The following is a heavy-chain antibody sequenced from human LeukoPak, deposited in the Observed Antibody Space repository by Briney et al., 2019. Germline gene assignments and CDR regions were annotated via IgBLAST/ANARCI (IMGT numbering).Heavy chain of an antibody. CDR2: IYPSDSDT. V-gene: IGHV5-51*01. CDR3: AKHVRPDYDSSGYYYLWFDP. J-gene: IGHJ5*02. CDR1: GYRLTNYW. D-gene: IGHD3-22*01. Sequence: KPGESLKISCQGSGYRLTNYWIAWVRQMPGKGLEWMGIIYPSDSDTRYSPSFQGQVTISADKSISTAYLQWSSLKASDAAMYYCAKHVRPDYDSSGYYYLWFDPWGQGTLVTVSS.